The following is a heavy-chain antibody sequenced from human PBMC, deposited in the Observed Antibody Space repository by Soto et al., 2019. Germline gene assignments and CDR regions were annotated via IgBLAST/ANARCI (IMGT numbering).Heavy chain of an antibody. CDR2: IYTGGST. D-gene: IGHD2-15*01. J-gene: IGHJ4*02. Sequence: SPTLSLTCTVSGGSISNYYWSWIRQPTGKGLEWIGRIYTGGSTNYNPSLKSRVTMSTDTSKNQFSLRLTSVTAADTAVYYCARASVGPPGGGSWIMPFDYWGQGALVTVSS. CDR1: GGSISNYY. V-gene: IGHV4-4*07. CDR3: ARASVGPPGGGSWIMPFDY.